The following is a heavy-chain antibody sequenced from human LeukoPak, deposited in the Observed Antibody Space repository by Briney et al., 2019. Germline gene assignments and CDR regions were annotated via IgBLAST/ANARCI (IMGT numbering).Heavy chain of an antibody. CDR2: IYTSGST. J-gene: IGHJ6*03. V-gene: IGHV4-61*09. Sequence: SQTLSLTCTVSGGSISSGSYYWNWIRQPAGKGLEWIGHIYTSGSTNYNPSLKSRVTISVDTSKNQFSLKLSSVTAADTAVYYCARGVVVVITHYYYYMDVWGKGTTVTVSS. CDR1: GGSISSGSYY. D-gene: IGHD3-22*01. CDR3: ARGVVVVITHYYYYMDV.